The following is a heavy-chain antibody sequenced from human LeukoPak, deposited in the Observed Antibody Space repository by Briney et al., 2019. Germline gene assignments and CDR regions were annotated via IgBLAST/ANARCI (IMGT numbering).Heavy chain of an antibody. Sequence: SGGSLRLSCAASGFTFSSNWMSWVRQARGEGLEWVANINQDGSQRRYVDSVKGRFTVSRDNAKNSLYLQMNSLGAEDTAIYFCARADSSSSGYFDYWGQGTLVTVSS. CDR3: ARADSSSSGYFDY. D-gene: IGHD6-6*01. CDR1: GFTFSSNW. V-gene: IGHV3-7*04. J-gene: IGHJ4*02. CDR2: INQDGSQR.